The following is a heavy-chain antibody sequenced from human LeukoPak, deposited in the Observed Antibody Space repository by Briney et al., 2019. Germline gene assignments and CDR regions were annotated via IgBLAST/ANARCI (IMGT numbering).Heavy chain of an antibody. D-gene: IGHD3-10*01. CDR1: GGSISSYY. CDR3: ARAWGYYGSGNNYYYYYMDV. Sequence: PSETLSLTCTVPGGSISSYYWSWIRQPAGKGLEWIGRIYTSGSTNYKPSLKSRVTMSVDTPKNQFSLKLGSVTADDTAVYYWARAWGYYGSGNNYYYYYMDVWGKGTTVTISS. CDR2: IYTSGST. V-gene: IGHV4-4*07. J-gene: IGHJ6*03.